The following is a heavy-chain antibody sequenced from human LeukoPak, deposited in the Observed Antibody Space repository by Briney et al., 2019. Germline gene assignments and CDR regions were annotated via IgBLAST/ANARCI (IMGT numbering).Heavy chain of an antibody. CDR1: GSSISTHS. D-gene: IGHD7-27*01. CDR2: DSNNGNI. CDR3: ARDNWGSLDY. J-gene: IGHJ4*02. V-gene: IGHV4-59*11. Sequence: SETLSLTCTVSGSSISTHSWGWVRQPPGKGLEWIGYDSNNGNINFNPALKSRVTISVDTSKRRFSLKLRSVTAADTATYFCARDNWGSLDYWGQGILVTVSS.